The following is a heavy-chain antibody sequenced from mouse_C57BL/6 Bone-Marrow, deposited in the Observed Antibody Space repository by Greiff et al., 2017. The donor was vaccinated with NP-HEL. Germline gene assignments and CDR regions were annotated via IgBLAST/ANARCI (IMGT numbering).Heavy chain of an antibody. D-gene: IGHD2-3*01. J-gene: IGHJ1*03. CDR2: IYPGSGST. CDR3: ARRDGYYQYFDV. CDR1: GYTFTSYW. Sequence: VQLQQPGAELVKPGASVKMSCKASGYTFTSYWITWVKQRPGQGLEWIGDIYPGSGSTNYNEKFKSKATLTVDTSSSTAYMQLSSLTSEDSAVYYCARRDGYYQYFDVWGTGTTVTVSS. V-gene: IGHV1-55*01.